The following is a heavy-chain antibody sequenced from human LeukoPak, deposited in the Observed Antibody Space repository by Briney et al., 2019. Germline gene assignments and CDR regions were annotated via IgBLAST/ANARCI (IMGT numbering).Heavy chain of an antibody. CDR3: ARHQKPVEMATPLCDWFDP. Sequence: PGESLKISCKGSGYSFTSYWIGWVRQMPGKGLEWMGIIYPGDSGTRYSPSFQGQVTISADKSISTAYLQWSSLKASDTAMYYCARHQKPVEMATPLCDWFDPWGQGTLVTVSS. CDR2: IYPGDSGT. V-gene: IGHV5-51*01. D-gene: IGHD5-24*01. CDR1: GYSFTSYW. J-gene: IGHJ5*02.